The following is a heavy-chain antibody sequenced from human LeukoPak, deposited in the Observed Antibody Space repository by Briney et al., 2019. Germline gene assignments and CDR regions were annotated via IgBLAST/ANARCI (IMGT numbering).Heavy chain of an antibody. CDR2: ITYIGGST. CDR3: ATARGACSSTSCYTGSWFDP. V-gene: IGHV1-46*03. CDR1: GYTFTSYY. Sequence: GSVKLSCKASGYTFTSYYMHWARQAPGQGLEWMGIITYIGGSTRYAEKFQGRDTLPRDTSTNTLYMELSSVRSEDRAVYSCATARGACSSTSCYTGSWFDPWGQGTLVTVSS. J-gene: IGHJ5*02. D-gene: IGHD2-2*02.